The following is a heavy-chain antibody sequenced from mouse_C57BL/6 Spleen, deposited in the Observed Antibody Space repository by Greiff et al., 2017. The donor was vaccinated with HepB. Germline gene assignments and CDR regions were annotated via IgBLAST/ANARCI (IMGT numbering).Heavy chain of an antibody. V-gene: IGHV10-3*01. CDR1: GFTFNTYD. CDR3: LVSSTMVTTGLYFDV. D-gene: IGHD2-2*01. CDR2: IRSKSSNYAT. Sequence: DVQLVESGGGLVQPKGSLKLSCAASGFTFNTYDMHWVRQAPGKGLEWVARIRSKSSNYATYYADSVKDRFTISRDDSQSMLYLQMNNLKTEDTAMYYCLVSSTMVTTGLYFDVWGTGTTVTVSS. J-gene: IGHJ1*03.